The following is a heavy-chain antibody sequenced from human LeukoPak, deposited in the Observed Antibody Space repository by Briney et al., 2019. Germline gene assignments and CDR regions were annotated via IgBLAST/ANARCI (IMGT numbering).Heavy chain of an antibody. D-gene: IGHD1-26*01. CDR1: TFTVINNY. Sequence: GGSLRLSCTASTFTVINNYMSWVRQTPGKGLEWVSVTYGDGSTYYADSVEGRFTVSRDNSKNALYLQMSTLRAEDTAVYYYARDNRDESGSYSTRFDLWGRGTLVTVSS. J-gene: IGHJ2*01. CDR2: TYGDGST. V-gene: IGHV3-66*01. CDR3: ARDNRDESGSYSTRFDL.